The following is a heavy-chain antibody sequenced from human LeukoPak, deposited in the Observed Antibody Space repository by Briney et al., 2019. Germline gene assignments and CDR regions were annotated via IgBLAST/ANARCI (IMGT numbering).Heavy chain of an antibody. Sequence: ASVKVSCKASGYTFTRYGVSWVRQAPGQGLEWMGWIRGDNGNTNYAQNFQGRVTMTTDTPSSTAYMEVRSLRSDDTAVYYCARDLYSSSSFDYWGQGTLVTVSS. V-gene: IGHV1-18*01. CDR2: IRGDNGNT. J-gene: IGHJ4*02. CDR3: ARDLYSSSSFDY. D-gene: IGHD6-6*01. CDR1: GYTFTRYG.